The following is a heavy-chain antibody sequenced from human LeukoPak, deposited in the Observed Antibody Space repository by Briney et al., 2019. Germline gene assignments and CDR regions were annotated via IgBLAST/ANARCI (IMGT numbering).Heavy chain of an antibody. Sequence: SETLSLTCTVSGGSISSYYWSWIRQPPGKGLEWIGYIYYSGSTNYKPSLKSRVTISVDTSKNQFSLKLSSVTAADTAVYYCASVEVAGTSFDYWGQGTLVTVSS. J-gene: IGHJ4*02. CDR1: GGSISSYY. V-gene: IGHV4-59*12. CDR3: ASVEVAGTSFDY. D-gene: IGHD6-19*01. CDR2: IYYSGST.